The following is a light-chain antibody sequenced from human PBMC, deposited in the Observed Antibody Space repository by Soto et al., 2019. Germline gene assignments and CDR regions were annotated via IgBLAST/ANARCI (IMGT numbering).Light chain of an antibody. CDR1: SSDVGSYDL. Sequence: QSALTQPASVSGSPGQSITISCTGTSSDVGSYDLVSWYQQHPGNAPKLMIYEGSERPSGVSNRFSGSKSGNTASLTISGLQAEDEADYYCCSYAGSSTYVVFGGGTKVTVL. CDR3: CSYAGSSTYVV. V-gene: IGLV2-23*01. CDR2: EGS. J-gene: IGLJ2*01.